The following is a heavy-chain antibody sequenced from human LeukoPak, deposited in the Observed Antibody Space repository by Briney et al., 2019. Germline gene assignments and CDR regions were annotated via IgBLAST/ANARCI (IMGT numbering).Heavy chain of an antibody. CDR1: GGTFSSYT. D-gene: IGHD2-21*01. CDR2: IIPIFGTT. J-gene: IGHJ3*02. CDR3: ARGWQLGGDLGDAFDI. V-gene: IGHV1-69*13. Sequence: SVKVSCKTSGGTFSSYTITWVRQAPGQGLEWMGGIIPIFGTTNYAQKFQGRVTITADESTSTTYMELSSLRSEDTAVYYCARGWQLGGDLGDAFDIWGQGTMVTVSS.